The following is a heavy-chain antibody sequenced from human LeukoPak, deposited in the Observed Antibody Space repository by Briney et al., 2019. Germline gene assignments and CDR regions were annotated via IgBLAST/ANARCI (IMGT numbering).Heavy chain of an antibody. CDR3: ARHGHDFWYGTRGSYYFDY. CDR1: GGSISSSSYY. V-gene: IGHV4-39*01. J-gene: IGHJ4*02. D-gene: IGHD3-3*01. Sequence: SETLSLTCTASGGSISSSSYYWGWIRQPPGKGLEWIGSIYYSGSTYYNPSLKSRVTISVDTSKNQFSLKLSSVTAADTAVYYCARHGHDFWYGTRGSYYFDYWGQGTLVTVSS. CDR2: IYYSGST.